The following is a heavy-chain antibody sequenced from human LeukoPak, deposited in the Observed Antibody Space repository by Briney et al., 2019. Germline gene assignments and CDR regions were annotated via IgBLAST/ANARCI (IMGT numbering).Heavy chain of an antibody. CDR3: AKDRDCSGGSCYESD. V-gene: IGHV3-23*01. CDR2: ISGSGGST. D-gene: IGHD2-15*01. Sequence: GGSLRPSCAASGFTFSDYAMTWVRQAPGKGLEWVSAISGSGGSTFYADSVKGRFTISRDNSKNTLHLQMNSLRAEDTAVYYCAKDRDCSGGSCYESDWGQGTLVTVSS. J-gene: IGHJ4*02. CDR1: GFTFSDYA.